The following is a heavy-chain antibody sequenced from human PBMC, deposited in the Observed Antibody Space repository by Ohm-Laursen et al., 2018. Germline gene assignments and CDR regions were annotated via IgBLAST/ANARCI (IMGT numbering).Heavy chain of an antibody. CDR3: ARLSSLDSSRDY. Sequence: SETLSLTCTVSGGSISSYCWSWIRQPPGKGLEWIGYIYYSGSTNYNPSLKSRVTISVDTSKNQFSLKLSSVTAADTAVYYCARLSSLDSSRDYWGQGTLVTVSS. CDR1: GGSISSYC. CDR2: IYYSGST. D-gene: IGHD6-19*01. V-gene: IGHV4-59*08. J-gene: IGHJ4*02.